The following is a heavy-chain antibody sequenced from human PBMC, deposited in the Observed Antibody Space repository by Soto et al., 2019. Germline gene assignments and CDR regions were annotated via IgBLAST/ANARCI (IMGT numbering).Heavy chain of an antibody. Sequence: LRLSCAASGFTFSNYGMHWVRQAPGKGLEWVAFISYDGSDKYSADSVKGRFTFSRDNSKSTLYVQMNSLRPEDTALYYCAKDSSEGYFDYWGQGALVTVSS. CDR1: GFTFSNYG. V-gene: IGHV3-30*18. J-gene: IGHJ4*02. CDR3: AKDSSEGYFDY. CDR2: ISYDGSDK.